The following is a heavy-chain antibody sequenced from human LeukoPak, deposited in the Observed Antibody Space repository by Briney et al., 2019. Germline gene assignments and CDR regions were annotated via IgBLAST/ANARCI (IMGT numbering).Heavy chain of an antibody. CDR1: GGSFSGYY. Sequence: SETLSLTCAVYGGSFSGYYWSWIRQPPGKGLEWIGEINHSGSTNYNPSLKSRVTISVDTSKNQFSLKLSSVTAADTAVYYCARMVLEDIVVVVAATPAWDYWGQGTLVTVSS. D-gene: IGHD2-15*01. CDR2: INHSGST. CDR3: ARMVLEDIVVVVAATPAWDY. V-gene: IGHV4-34*01. J-gene: IGHJ4*02.